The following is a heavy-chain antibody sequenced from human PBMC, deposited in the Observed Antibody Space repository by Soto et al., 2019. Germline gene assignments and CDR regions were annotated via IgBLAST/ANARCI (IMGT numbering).Heavy chain of an antibody. J-gene: IGHJ4*02. V-gene: IGHV4-39*01. CDR2: MYYSGST. Sequence: SETLSLTCTVSGDSVSSSSYYWGWIRQPPGKGLEWIGTMYYSGSTYYNPSLKSRVTMSVDTAKNQFSLNLSSVSAADTAVYYCARLSSGSFDHWGQGALVTVSS. D-gene: IGHD3-22*01. CDR1: GDSVSSSSYY. CDR3: ARLSSGSFDH.